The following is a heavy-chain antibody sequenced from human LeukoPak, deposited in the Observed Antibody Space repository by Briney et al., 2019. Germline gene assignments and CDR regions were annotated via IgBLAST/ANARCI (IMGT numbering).Heavy chain of an antibody. D-gene: IGHD3-22*01. CDR3: ARDRPNYYGSDGHYYRRDGDY. CDR1: GFTFTIYA. CDR2: ITSSDGTT. Sequence: GGSLRLSCAASGFTFTIYAMSWVRQAPGRGLEWVSSITSSDGTTYYAGSVRGRFTISRDNSKNTLYLQMNSLRVEDTAVYFCARDRPNYYGSDGHYYRRDGDYWGQGTLVTVSS. J-gene: IGHJ4*02. V-gene: IGHV3-23*01.